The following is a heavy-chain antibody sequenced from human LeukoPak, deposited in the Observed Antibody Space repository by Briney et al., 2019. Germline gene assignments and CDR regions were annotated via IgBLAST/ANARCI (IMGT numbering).Heavy chain of an antibody. J-gene: IGHJ4*02. D-gene: IGHD5-24*01. CDR3: ARRSRDGWYFDY. CDR2: IKQDGTEK. Sequence: GGSLRLSCAASGFTFTTYWMSWVRQAPGKGLEWVANIKQDGTEKYYVDSVKGRFTISRDNSKNTLYLQMNSLRTEDTAVYYCARRSRDGWYFDYWGQGTLVTVSS. CDR1: GFTFTTYW. V-gene: IGHV3-7*01.